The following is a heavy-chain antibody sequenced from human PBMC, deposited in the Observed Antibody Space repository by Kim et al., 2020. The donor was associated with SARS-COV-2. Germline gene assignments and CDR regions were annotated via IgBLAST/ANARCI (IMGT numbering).Heavy chain of an antibody. V-gene: IGHV1-18*01. Sequence: ASVKVSCKASGYTFTSYGISWVRQAPGQGLEWMGWISAYNGNTNYAQKLQGRVTMTTDTSTSTAYMELRSLRSDDTAVYYCARVMFDEHISYSSSRLFDYWGQGTLVTVSS. CDR2: ISAYNGNT. CDR3: ARVMFDEHISYSSSRLFDY. CDR1: GYTFTSYG. D-gene: IGHD6-6*01. J-gene: IGHJ4*02.